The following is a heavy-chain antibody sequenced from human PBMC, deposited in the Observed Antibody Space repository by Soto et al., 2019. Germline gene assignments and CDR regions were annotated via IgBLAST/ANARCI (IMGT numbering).Heavy chain of an antibody. CDR3: AKGGDGVYDYVWGSSLQNWFDP. V-gene: IGHV3-23*01. CDR2: ISDSDNAT. J-gene: IGHJ5*02. CDR1: GFTFSSYA. Sequence: PGGSLRLSCAASGFTFSSYAMTWVRQAPGKGLEWVSVISDSDNATYYADSVKGRFTISRDNSKNTLYLQMNSLRAEDTAVYYCAKGGDGVYDYVWGSSLQNWFDPWGQGTLVTVSS. D-gene: IGHD3-16*01.